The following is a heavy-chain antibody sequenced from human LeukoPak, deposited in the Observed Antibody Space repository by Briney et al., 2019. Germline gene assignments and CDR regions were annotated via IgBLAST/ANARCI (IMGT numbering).Heavy chain of an antibody. J-gene: IGHJ3*02. CDR1: GYSFTSYW. D-gene: IGHD3/OR15-3a*01. CDR3: ARYRGLGRDDAFDI. Sequence: GESLKISCKGSGYSFTSYWIGWVRQMSAKGLEWMGIIYPADSDTRYSPSFQGQVTISADKSISTAYLQWSSLKASDSAIYYCARYRGLGRDDAFDIWGQGTLVTVSS. CDR2: IYPADSDT. V-gene: IGHV5-51*01.